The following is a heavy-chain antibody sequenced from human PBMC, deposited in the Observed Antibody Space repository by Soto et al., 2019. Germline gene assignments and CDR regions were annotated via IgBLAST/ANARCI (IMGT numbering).Heavy chain of an antibody. J-gene: IGHJ6*02. V-gene: IGHV4-31*03. Sequence: SETLSLTCTVSGGSISSGGYYWSWIRQHPGKGLEWIGYMYYSGSTYYNPSLKSRVTISVDTSKNQFSLKLSSVTAADTAVYYCASPARIRFLEWLPSPMDVWGQGTTVTVSS. D-gene: IGHD3-3*01. CDR3: ASPARIRFLEWLPSPMDV. CDR1: GGSISSGGYY. CDR2: MYYSGST.